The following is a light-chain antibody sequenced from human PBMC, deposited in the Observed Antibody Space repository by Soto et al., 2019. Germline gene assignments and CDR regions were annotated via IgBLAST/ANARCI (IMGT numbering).Light chain of an antibody. CDR2: GAS. Sequence: EIVLTQSPGTLSLSPGERATLSCRASQSVSSSYLAWYQQKPGQAPRLLIYGASSRATGIPDRFSGSGSGTDVTLTISRLDPEDFAGYYCQQYGSSPPLTFGGGTKVEIK. CDR3: QQYGSSPPLT. V-gene: IGKV3-20*01. J-gene: IGKJ4*02. CDR1: QSVSSSY.